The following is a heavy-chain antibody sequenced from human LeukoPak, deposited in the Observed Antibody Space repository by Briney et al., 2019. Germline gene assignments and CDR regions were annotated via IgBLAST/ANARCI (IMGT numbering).Heavy chain of an antibody. CDR2: IKQGGSEK. V-gene: IGHV3-7*01. CDR3: ARGRVGGQRTDTFDI. CDR1: EFTLSSYW. D-gene: IGHD1-26*01. J-gene: IGHJ3*02. Sequence: GGSLRLSCAASEFTLSSYWMSWVRQAPGKGLEWVANIKQGGSEKYYVDSVKGRFTISRDNAKNSLYLQMNSLRAEDTAVYYCARGRVGGQRTDTFDIWGQGTMVTVSS.